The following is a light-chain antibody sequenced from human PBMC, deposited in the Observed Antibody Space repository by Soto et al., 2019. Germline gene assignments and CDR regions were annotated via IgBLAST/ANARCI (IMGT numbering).Light chain of an antibody. V-gene: IGKV1-12*01. Sequence: IQMTQSPSTLSASVGDRVTITCRASQSISSWLVWYQQKPGKAPKLLIYAASSLQSGVPSRFSGSGSGTDFTLTISSLQPEDFATYYCQQANSFPITFGQGTRLEIK. CDR1: QSISSW. J-gene: IGKJ5*01. CDR2: AAS. CDR3: QQANSFPIT.